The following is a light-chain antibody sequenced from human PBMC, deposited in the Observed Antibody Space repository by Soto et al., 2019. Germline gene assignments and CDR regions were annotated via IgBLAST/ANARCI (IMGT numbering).Light chain of an antibody. CDR2: DAS. CDR3: QQRSNWPPEIT. CDR1: QSVSIS. Sequence: EIVLPQSPATLSLSPGERATLSCRASQSVSISLAWYQQKPGQAPRLLIYDASNRATGVPARFSGSGSGTDFTLTVSSLEPEDFALYYCQQRSNWPPEITFGQGTRLEIK. V-gene: IGKV3-11*01. J-gene: IGKJ5*01.